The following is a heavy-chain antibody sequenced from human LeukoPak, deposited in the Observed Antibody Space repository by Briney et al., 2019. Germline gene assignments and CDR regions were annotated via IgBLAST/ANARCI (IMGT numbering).Heavy chain of an antibody. Sequence: ASVKVSCTASGYTCTSYDINWERQGTGQGLEWIGWMNPNSGNTGYAQKFQGRVTMTRNTSISTAYMELSSLRSEDTAVYYCARADYYDSSGYYREEYNWFDPWGQGTLVTVSS. CDR1: GYTCTSYD. J-gene: IGHJ5*02. D-gene: IGHD3-22*01. CDR2: MNPNSGNT. CDR3: ARADYYDSSGYYREEYNWFDP. V-gene: IGHV1-8*01.